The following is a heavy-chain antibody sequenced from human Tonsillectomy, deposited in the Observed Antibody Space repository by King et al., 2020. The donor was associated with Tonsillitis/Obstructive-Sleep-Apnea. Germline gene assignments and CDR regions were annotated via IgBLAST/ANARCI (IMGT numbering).Heavy chain of an antibody. CDR3: ARDIVVVPTAAWWFDP. CDR2: ISSSSTFT. D-gene: IGHD2-2*01. Sequence: VQLVESGGGLVKPGGSLRLSCAASGFTFGDYYMSWIRQAPGKGLEWVSYISSSSTFTNYADSVKGRFTISRENAKNSLYLQMNSLRAEVTAVYYCARDIVVVPTAAWWFDPWGQGTLVTVSS. J-gene: IGHJ5*02. V-gene: IGHV3-11*05. CDR1: GFTFGDYY.